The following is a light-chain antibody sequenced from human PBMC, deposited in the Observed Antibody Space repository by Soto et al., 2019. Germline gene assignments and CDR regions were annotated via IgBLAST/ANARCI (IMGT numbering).Light chain of an antibody. CDR3: QQYSDRTPWT. V-gene: IGKV3-15*01. CDR1: QSVSSS. Sequence: VVMTQSPGTLSVSPGERVALSCRASQSVSSSLAWYQQRPGQPPRLLIYHTSTRAAGVPPRFSGSGSGTVFTLTISSLQYEDFAVYYCQQYSDRTPWTFGQGTKVEI. CDR2: HTS. J-gene: IGKJ1*01.